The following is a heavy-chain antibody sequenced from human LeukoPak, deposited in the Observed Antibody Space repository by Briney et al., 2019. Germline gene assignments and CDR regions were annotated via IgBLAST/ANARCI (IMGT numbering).Heavy chain of an antibody. CDR3: ARDREPAAMGDAFDI. Sequence: PGRSLRLSCAASGFTFSSYAMHWVRQAPGKGLEWVAVISYDGSNKYYADSVKGRFTISRDNSKNTLYLQMNSLRAEDTAVYYCARDREPAAMGDAFDIWGQGTMVTVSS. CDR1: GFTFSSYA. CDR2: ISYDGSNK. V-gene: IGHV3-30-3*01. J-gene: IGHJ3*02. D-gene: IGHD2-2*01.